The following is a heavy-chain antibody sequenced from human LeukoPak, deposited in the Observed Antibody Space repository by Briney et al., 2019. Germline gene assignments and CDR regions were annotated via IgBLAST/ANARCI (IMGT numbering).Heavy chain of an antibody. CDR1: GFTFSSYW. V-gene: IGHV3-7*01. J-gene: IGHJ4*02. D-gene: IGHD6-19*01. Sequence: PGGSLRLSCAASGFTFSSYWMSWVRQAPGKGLEWVANIKQDGSEKYYVDSVKGRFTISRDNAKNSLYLQMNSLRAGDTAVYYCARERDGSSGYSDYWGQGTLVTVSS. CDR3: ARERDGSSGYSDY. CDR2: IKQDGSEK.